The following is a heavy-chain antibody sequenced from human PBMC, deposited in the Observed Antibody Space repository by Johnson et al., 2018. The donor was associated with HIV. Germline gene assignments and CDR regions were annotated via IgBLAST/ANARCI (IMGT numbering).Heavy chain of an antibody. CDR1: GFSFSSYA. Sequence: VQLVESGGGLVQPGGSLRLSCAASGFSFSSYAMHWVRQAPGKGLEYFSAISNNGDSTYYANSVSDRSTISRDNSKNTLYLQMGSLRAEDMAIYYCARGHSGSYYYDAFDIWGQGTMVTVSS. CDR3: ARGHSGSYYYDAFDI. CDR2: ISNNGDST. V-gene: IGHV3-64*01. J-gene: IGHJ3*02. D-gene: IGHD1-26*01.